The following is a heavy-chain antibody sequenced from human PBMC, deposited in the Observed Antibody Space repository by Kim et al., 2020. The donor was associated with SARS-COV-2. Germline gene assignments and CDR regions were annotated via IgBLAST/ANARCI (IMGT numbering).Heavy chain of an antibody. CDR2: K. V-gene: IGHV2-70*01. J-gene: IGHJ4*02. Sequence: KYYSTSLKPRLTISKDTSKNQVVLTMTNMDPVDTATYYCARQLVTTALDYWGQGTLVTVSS. CDR3: ARQLVTTALDY. D-gene: IGHD4-17*01.